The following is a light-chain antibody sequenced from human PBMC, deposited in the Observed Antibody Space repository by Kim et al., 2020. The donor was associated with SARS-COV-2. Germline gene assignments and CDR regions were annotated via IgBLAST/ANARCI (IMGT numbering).Light chain of an antibody. V-gene: IGKV1-9*01. Sequence: GDSVTITCRASQDMRNSLAWYQQKPGKVPKLLIYGASTLQSGFPLRFSGSGSGTDFTLTISSLQPEDFATYYCQQLNSYSLTFGGGTKVDIK. J-gene: IGKJ4*01. CDR1: QDMRNS. CDR2: GAS. CDR3: QQLNSYSLT.